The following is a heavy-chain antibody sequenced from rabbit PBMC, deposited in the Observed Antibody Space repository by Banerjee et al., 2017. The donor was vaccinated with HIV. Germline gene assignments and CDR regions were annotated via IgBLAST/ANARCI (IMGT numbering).Heavy chain of an antibody. CDR3: VGNLYGEVFNL. CDR1: GFSFSSTYY. CDR2: IYTTSDTT. V-gene: IGHV1S43*01. Sequence: QQQLEESGGGLVKPGGTLTLTCKASGFSFSSTYYMCWVRQAPGKGLELIACIYTTSDTTWYASWVNGRFTISRSTSLNTVDLKMTSLTAADTATYFCVGNLYGEVFNLWGPGTLFTVS. D-gene: IGHD2-1*01. J-gene: IGHJ4*01.